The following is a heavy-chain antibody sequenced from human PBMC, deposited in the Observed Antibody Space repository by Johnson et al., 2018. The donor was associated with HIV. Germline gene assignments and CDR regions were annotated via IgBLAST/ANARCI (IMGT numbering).Heavy chain of an antibody. CDR2: ISYDGSNK. Sequence: QVQLVESGGGVVQSGRSLRLSCVASGFTFRNYGMQWVRQAPGKGLEWVAVISYDGSNKYYADSVKGRFTISRDKAKNSLYLQMSSLRPEDTALYYCAKGDLTGWSTDALDIRGQGTMVTVSS. J-gene: IGHJ3*02. CDR1: GFTFRNYG. D-gene: IGHD3-9*01. V-gene: IGHV3-30*18. CDR3: AKGDLTGWSTDALDI.